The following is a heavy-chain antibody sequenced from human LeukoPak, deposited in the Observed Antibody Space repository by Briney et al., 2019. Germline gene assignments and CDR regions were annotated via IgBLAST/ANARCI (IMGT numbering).Heavy chain of an antibody. V-gene: IGHV4-39*01. CDR2: IYYSASP. CDR3: ARLVPQLSLPFDAFDI. D-gene: IGHD1-1*01. J-gene: IGHJ3*02. CDR1: GGSISSSSYY. Sequence: PSETLSLTCTVSGGSISSSSYYWRWIRQPPGKGLEWIGSIYYSASPYYKPSLKGRVPISVDTSKNHFSLKLSSVTAADTAVYYCARLVPQLSLPFDAFDIWGQGTMVTVSS.